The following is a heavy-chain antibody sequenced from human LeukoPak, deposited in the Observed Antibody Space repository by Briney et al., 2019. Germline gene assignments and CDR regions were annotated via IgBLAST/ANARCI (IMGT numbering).Heavy chain of an antibody. D-gene: IGHD3-22*01. Sequence: GASVKVSCKASGGTFSSYAISWVRQAPGQGLEWMGGIIPIFGTANYAQKFQGRVTITADESTSTAYMELCSLRSEDTAVYYCARGTPTYYYDSSGRPAFDIWGQGTMVTVSS. CDR2: IIPIFGTA. V-gene: IGHV1-69*13. J-gene: IGHJ3*02. CDR3: ARGTPTYYYDSSGRPAFDI. CDR1: GGTFSSYA.